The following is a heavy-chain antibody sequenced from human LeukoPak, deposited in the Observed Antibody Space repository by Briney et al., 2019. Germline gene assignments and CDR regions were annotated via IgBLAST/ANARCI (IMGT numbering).Heavy chain of an antibody. V-gene: IGHV4-34*01. Sequence: SETLSLTCAVYGGSVSGYYWSWIRQPPGKGLEWIGEINHSGSTNYNPSLKSRVTISVDTSKNQFSLKLSSVTAADTAVYYCARTQYNIVVVPAAFDYWGQGTLVTVSS. CDR3: ARTQYNIVVVPAAFDY. D-gene: IGHD2-2*01. CDR1: GGSVSGYY. J-gene: IGHJ4*02. CDR2: INHSGST.